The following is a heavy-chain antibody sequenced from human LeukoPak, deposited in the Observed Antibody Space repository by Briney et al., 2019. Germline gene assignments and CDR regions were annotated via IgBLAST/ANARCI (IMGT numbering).Heavy chain of an antibody. CDR3: ARDPPYSGSYYWFDY. D-gene: IGHD1-26*01. CDR2: ISSSSSYI. CDR1: GFTFSSYS. V-gene: IGHV3-21*01. Sequence: GGSLRLSCAASGFTFSSYSMNWVRQAPGKGLEWVSSISSSSSYIYYADSVKGRFTIFRDNAKNSLYLQMNSLGAEDTAVYYCARDPPYSGSYYWFDYWGQGTLVTVSS. J-gene: IGHJ4*02.